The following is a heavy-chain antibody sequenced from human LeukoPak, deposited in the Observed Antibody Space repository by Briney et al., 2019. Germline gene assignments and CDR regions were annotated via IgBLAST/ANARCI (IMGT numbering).Heavy chain of an antibody. D-gene: IGHD6-6*01. CDR1: GGSFSGYY. Sequence: SETLSLTCAVYGGSFSGYYWSWIRQPPGKGLEWIGEINHSGSTNYNPSLKSRVTISVDTSKNQFSLKLSSVTAADTAVYYCARQEAARSYYFDYWGQGTLVTVSS. J-gene: IGHJ4*02. CDR3: ARQEAARSYYFDY. CDR2: INHSGST. V-gene: IGHV4-34*01.